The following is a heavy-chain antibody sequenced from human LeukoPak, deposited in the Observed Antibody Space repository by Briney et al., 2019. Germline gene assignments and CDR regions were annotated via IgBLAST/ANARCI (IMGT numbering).Heavy chain of an antibody. V-gene: IGHV4-59*01. CDR3: ARGYYDYVWGSSPFDP. CDR2: IYYSGST. Sequence: SETLSLTCTVSGGSISSYYWSWLRQPPGKGLEWIGYIYYSGSTNYNPSLKSRVTISVDTSKNQFSLKLSSVTAADTAVYYCARGYYDYVWGSSPFDPWGQGTLVTVSS. D-gene: IGHD3-16*01. CDR1: GGSISSYY. J-gene: IGHJ5*02.